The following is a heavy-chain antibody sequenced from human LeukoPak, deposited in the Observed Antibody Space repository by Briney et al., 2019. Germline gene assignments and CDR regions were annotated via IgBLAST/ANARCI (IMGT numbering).Heavy chain of an antibody. CDR2: ISPHSDTI. D-gene: IGHD3/OR15-3a*01. CDR1: GFTFNNYV. Sequence: GGSLRLSCTASGFTFNNYVMNWVRQAPGKGLEWVSTISPHSDTIYYADSVNGRFTISRDNSKDTLYLSMNTLGTEDTAVYYCARYYFPPGRHFDCWGQGTLVTVSS. CDR3: ARYYFPPGRHFDC. V-gene: IGHV3-23*01. J-gene: IGHJ4*02.